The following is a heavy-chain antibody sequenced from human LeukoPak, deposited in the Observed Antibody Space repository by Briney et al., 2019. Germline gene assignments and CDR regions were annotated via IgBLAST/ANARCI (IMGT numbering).Heavy chain of an antibody. CDR2: INHNGNVN. J-gene: IGHJ6*02. Sequence: LGGSLRLSCAASGFTFGSYWMNWARQAPGKGLEWVASINHNGNVNYYVDSVKGRFTICRDNAKNSLYLQMSNLRAEDTAVYFCARGGGLDVWGQGATVTVSS. CDR1: GFTFGSYW. CDR3: ARGGGLDV. D-gene: IGHD3-16*01. V-gene: IGHV3-7*03.